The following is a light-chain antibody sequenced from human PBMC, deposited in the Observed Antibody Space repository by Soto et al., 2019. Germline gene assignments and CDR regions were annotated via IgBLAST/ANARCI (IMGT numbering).Light chain of an antibody. V-gene: IGLV2-14*01. J-gene: IGLJ3*02. CDR2: DVT. CDR3: CSYTSSTTLV. CDR1: SSDVGSYNY. Sequence: QSALTQPASVSGSPGQSITISCTGASSDVGSYNYVSWFQQRPGKAPKLMIYDVTNRPSGVSNRFSGSKSGNTASLTISGLQAEDEADYYCCSYTSSTTLVFGRGTKLTVL.